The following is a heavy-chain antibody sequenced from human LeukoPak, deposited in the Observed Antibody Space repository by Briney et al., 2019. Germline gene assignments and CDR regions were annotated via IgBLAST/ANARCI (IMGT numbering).Heavy chain of an antibody. Sequence: SETLSLTCTVSGGSVSSSGYYWHWIRQPPGKGLEWIGFIFYTGSTNYNPSLKSRVTISVDTSKNQFSLTLNSVTAADTAVYYCARRAGAARLDYWGQGTLVTVSS. J-gene: IGHJ4*02. D-gene: IGHD6-6*01. CDR2: IFYTGST. V-gene: IGHV4-61*08. CDR3: ARRAGAARLDY. CDR1: GGSVSSSGYY.